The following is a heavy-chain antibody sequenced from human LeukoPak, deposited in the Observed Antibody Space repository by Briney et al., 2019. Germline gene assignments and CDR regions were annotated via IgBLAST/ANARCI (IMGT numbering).Heavy chain of an antibody. CDR1: GASVSSSH. CDR2: LSYTGKT. V-gene: IGHV4-59*02. Sequence: PSETLSLTCLVSGASVSSSHWNWIRQLPGKGLEWIGCLSYTGKTDYNPSLTSRVTMPLDTSKNQVSLKLTSLTAADTAVYYCSEGYFEPFAHWGQGILVTVSS. D-gene: IGHD5-24*01. CDR3: SEGYFEPFAH. J-gene: IGHJ4*02.